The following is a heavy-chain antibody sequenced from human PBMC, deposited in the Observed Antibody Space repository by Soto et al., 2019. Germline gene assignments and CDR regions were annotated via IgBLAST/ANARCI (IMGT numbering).Heavy chain of an antibody. Sequence: GGSLRLSCAASGFTFSSYDMHWVRQATGKGLEWVSAIGTAGDTYYPGSVKGRFTISRENAKNPLYLQMNSLRAGDTAVYYCARGLAGQLPFLNYMDVWGKGTTVTVSS. V-gene: IGHV3-13*01. CDR1: GFTFSSYD. CDR2: IGTAGDT. D-gene: IGHD2-2*01. CDR3: ARGLAGQLPFLNYMDV. J-gene: IGHJ6*03.